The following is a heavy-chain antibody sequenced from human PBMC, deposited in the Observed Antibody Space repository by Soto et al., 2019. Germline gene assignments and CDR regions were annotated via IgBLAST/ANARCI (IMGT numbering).Heavy chain of an antibody. Sequence: LRLSWAASGFTFSSYAIHWVRQAPGKGLEWVAIIWFDGSNKYYADSVKGRFSISRDNSKNTLFLQMDSLRAEDTAVYYCARGQLPAATTYFDFWGQGTLVTVSS. J-gene: IGHJ4*02. V-gene: IGHV3-33*01. CDR3: ARGQLPAATTYFDF. D-gene: IGHD2-15*01. CDR2: IWFDGSNK. CDR1: GFTFSSYA.